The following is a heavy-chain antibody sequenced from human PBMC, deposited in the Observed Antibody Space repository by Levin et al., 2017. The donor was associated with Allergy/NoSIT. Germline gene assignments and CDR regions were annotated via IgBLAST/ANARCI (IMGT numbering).Heavy chain of an antibody. V-gene: IGHV3-49*04. CDR1: GFTFGDYG. Sequence: GESLKISCAASGFTFGDYGMSWVRQAPGKGLEWVGFIRSKAYGGTTEYAASVKGRFTISRDDSKSIAYLQMNSLKTEDTAVYYCSRSIAALGYWGQGTLVTVSS. CDR2: IRSKAYGGTT. CDR3: SRSIAALGY. D-gene: IGHD6-6*01. J-gene: IGHJ4*02.